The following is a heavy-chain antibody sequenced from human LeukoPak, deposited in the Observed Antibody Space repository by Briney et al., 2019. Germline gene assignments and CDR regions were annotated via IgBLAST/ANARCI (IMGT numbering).Heavy chain of an antibody. V-gene: IGHV1-2*02. D-gene: IGHD2-2*01. CDR1: GYTFTGYY. Sequence: ASVKVSCKASGYTFTGYYMHWVRQAPGQGLEWMGWINPNSGGTNYAQKFQGRVTMTRDTSISTAYMELSRLRSDDTAVYYCARDGFYCSNTSCYFDYWGQGTLVTVSS. J-gene: IGHJ4*02. CDR2: INPNSGGT. CDR3: ARDGFYCSNTSCYFDY.